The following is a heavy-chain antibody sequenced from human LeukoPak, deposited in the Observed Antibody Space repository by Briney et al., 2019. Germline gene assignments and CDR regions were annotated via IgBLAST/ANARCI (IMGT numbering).Heavy chain of an antibody. CDR3: ARGGVGATYNWFDP. J-gene: IGHJ5*02. CDR2: IRYDGSNK. V-gene: IGHV3-30*02. D-gene: IGHD1-26*01. CDR1: GFTFSSYG. Sequence: GGSLRLSCAASGFTFSSYGMHWVRQAPGKGLEWVAFIRYDGSNKYYADSVKGRFTISRDNSKNTLYLQMNSLRAEDTAVYYCARGGVGATYNWFDPWGQGTLVTVSS.